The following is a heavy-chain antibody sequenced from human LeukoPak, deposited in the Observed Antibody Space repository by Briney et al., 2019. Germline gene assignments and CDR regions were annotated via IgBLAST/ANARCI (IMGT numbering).Heavy chain of an antibody. CDR1: GFTFSSYA. CDR3: AKGSIAVAGLPYDY. V-gene: IGHV3-23*01. J-gene: IGHJ4*02. D-gene: IGHD6-19*01. CDR2: ISGSGGST. Sequence: GGSLRLSCAASGFTFSSYAMHWVRQAPGKGLEWVSAISGSGGSTYYADSVKGRFTISRDNSKNTLYLQMNSLRAEDTAVYYCAKGSIAVAGLPYDYWGQGTLVTVSS.